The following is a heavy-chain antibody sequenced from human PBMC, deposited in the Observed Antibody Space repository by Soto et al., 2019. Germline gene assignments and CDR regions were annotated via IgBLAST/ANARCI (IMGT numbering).Heavy chain of an antibody. V-gene: IGHV3-11*01. J-gene: IGHJ4*02. CDR3: ARDPSPIAAAATRFFDY. Sequence: PGGSLRLSCAASGFTFSDYYMSWIRQAPGKGLEWVSYISSSGSTIYYADSVKGRFTISRDNAKNSLYLQMNSLRAEDTAVYYCARDPSPIAAAATRFFDYWGQGTLVTVSS. D-gene: IGHD6-13*01. CDR1: GFTFSDYY. CDR2: ISSSGSTI.